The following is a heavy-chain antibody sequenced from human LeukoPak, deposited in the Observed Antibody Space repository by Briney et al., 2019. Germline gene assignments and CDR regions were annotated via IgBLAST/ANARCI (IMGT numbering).Heavy chain of an antibody. J-gene: IGHJ6*03. CDR2: IYTSGST. D-gene: IGHD5-12*01. CDR1: GGSISSGSYC. V-gene: IGHV4-61*02. Sequence: PSETLSLTCTVSGGSISSGSYCWSWIRQPAGKGLEWIGRIYTSGSTNYNPSLKSRVTISVDTSKNQFSLKLSSVTAADTAVYYCARARNSGYDYYYYYYMDVWGKGTTVTVSS. CDR3: ARARNSGYDYYYYYYMDV.